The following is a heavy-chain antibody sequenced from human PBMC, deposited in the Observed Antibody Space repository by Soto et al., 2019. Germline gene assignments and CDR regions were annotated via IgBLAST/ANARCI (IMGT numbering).Heavy chain of an antibody. J-gene: IGHJ4*02. CDR1: GGSISSGGYS. D-gene: IGHD4-17*01. CDR3: ASLYGGTDRVDY. CDR2: IYHSGRT. Sequence: QLQLQESGSGLVKPSQTLSLTCAVSGGSISSGGYSWSWIRQPPGKGLEWIGYIYHSGRTYYNPSLKCRVSISVDRSKNQFSLKLRSVTAADTAVYYCASLYGGTDRVDYWGQGTLVTVSS. V-gene: IGHV4-30-2*01.